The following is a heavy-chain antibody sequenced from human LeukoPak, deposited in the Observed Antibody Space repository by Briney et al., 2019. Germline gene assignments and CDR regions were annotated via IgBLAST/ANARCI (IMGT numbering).Heavy chain of an antibody. J-gene: IGHJ4*02. CDR2: IIPIFGTA. CDR1: GGTFSSYA. D-gene: IGHD5-18*01. Sequence: GASVKVSCKASGGTFSSYAISWVRQAPGQGLEWMGGIIPIFGTANYAQKFQGRVTITADKSTSTAYMELSSLRSEDTAVYYCARETPVGEWPNTAMGPYDYWGQGTLVTVSS. V-gene: IGHV1-69*06. CDR3: ARETPVGEWPNTAMGPYDY.